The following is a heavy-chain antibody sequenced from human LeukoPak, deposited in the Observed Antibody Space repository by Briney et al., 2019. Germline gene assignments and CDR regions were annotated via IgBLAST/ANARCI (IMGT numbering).Heavy chain of an antibody. J-gene: IGHJ5*02. CDR1: GGSISSNGYY. V-gene: IGHV4-39*01. CDR2: MYYSGNT. D-gene: IGHD6-13*01. CDR3: ARLPSSSWLNWFDP. Sequence: SETLSLTCTVSGGSISSNGYYWTWVRQHPGKGLEWIASMYYSGNTYYNPSLKSRVTVSVDTSKNQFSLKLNSVTAADTAVYYCARLPSSSWLNWFDPWGQGTLVTVSS.